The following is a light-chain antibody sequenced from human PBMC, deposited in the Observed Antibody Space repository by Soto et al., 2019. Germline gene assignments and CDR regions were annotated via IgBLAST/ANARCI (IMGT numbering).Light chain of an antibody. CDR3: SSYTSSSIYV. Sequence: QSALTQPASVSGSPGQSITISCTGTSSDVGGYNYVSWYQQHPGKDPKLMIYEVSNRPSGVSNRFSGSKSGNTASLTISGLQAEDEADYYCSSYTSSSIYVLGTGTKLTVL. CDR2: EVS. J-gene: IGLJ1*01. CDR1: SSDVGGYNY. V-gene: IGLV2-14*01.